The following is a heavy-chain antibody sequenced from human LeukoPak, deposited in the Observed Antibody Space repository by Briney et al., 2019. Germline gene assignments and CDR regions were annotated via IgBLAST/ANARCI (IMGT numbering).Heavy chain of an antibody. CDR3: ARDLGGSYPLDI. V-gene: IGHV3-48*01. D-gene: IGHD1-26*01. CDR2: ISSSSSAI. J-gene: IGHJ3*02. Sequence: GGALRLSCAASGFTFSRYSMNWVRQAPGKGLEWVSYISSSSSAIYYADSMKGRFTISRDNAKNSLYLQMNSLRAEDTAVYYCARDLGGSYPLDIWGQGTMVTVSS. CDR1: GFTFSRYS.